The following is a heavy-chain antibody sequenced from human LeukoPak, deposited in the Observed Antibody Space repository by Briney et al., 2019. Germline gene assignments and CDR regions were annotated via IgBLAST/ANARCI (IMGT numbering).Heavy chain of an antibody. CDR3: AREYSSGWYPNNYFDY. CDR1: GGSISSYY. CDR2: VYTSGST. J-gene: IGHJ4*02. V-gene: IGHV4-4*07. D-gene: IGHD6-19*01. Sequence: PSETLSLTCTVSGGSISSYYWSWIRQPAGKGLEWIGRVYTSGSTNYNPSLKSRVTMSVDTSKNQFSLKLSSVTAADTAVYYCAREYSSGWYPNNYFDYWGQGTLVTVSS.